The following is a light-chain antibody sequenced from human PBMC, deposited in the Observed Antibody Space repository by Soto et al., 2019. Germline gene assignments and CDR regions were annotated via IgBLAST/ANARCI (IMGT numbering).Light chain of an antibody. CDR2: AAS. Sequence: DIQMTQSPSSLSASVRDRVTITCRANQGISNYLAWYQQKPGKVTKLLSYAASTLQSGVPSRFSGSGSGTDFTLTISSLQPEDVATYYCQNYNSVPVTFGPGTKVDIK. J-gene: IGKJ3*01. V-gene: IGKV1-27*01. CDR1: QGISNY. CDR3: QNYNSVPVT.